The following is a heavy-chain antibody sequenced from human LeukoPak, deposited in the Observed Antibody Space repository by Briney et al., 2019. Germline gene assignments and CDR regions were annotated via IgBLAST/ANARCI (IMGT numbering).Heavy chain of an antibody. J-gene: IGHJ5*02. D-gene: IGHD3-10*01. CDR1: GYSISSGYY. Sequence: SETLSLTCTVSGYSISSGYYWGWIRQPPGKGLEWIGSIYHSGSTYYNPSLKSRVTISVDTSKNQFSLKLSSVTAADTAVYYCARDLMVRGVIVGGNWFDPWGQGTLVTVSS. CDR2: IYHSGST. V-gene: IGHV4-38-2*02. CDR3: ARDLMVRGVIVGGNWFDP.